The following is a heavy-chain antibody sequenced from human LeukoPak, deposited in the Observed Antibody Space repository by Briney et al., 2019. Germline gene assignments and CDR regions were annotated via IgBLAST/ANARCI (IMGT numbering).Heavy chain of an antibody. CDR2: ISGSGGRT. CDR1: GFTFISDA. Sequence: PGGALRLSCAASGFTFISDAMSWVRQAPGKGLEWVSTISGSGGRTYYADSVKGRFTISRDNSKNPVYLQMNSLRAEDTAIYYCAKVITTKGYFDYWGQGTLVTVSS. D-gene: IGHD3-22*01. CDR3: AKVITTKGYFDY. V-gene: IGHV3-23*01. J-gene: IGHJ4*02.